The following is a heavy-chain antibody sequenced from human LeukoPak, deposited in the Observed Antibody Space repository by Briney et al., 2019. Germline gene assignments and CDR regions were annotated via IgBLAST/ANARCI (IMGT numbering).Heavy chain of an antibody. J-gene: IGHJ4*02. CDR2: IYSGGST. CDR1: GFTFSSYA. CDR3: ARGRRITIFGVVIGPFDY. D-gene: IGHD3-3*01. V-gene: IGHV3-66*01. Sequence: GGSLRLSCAASGFTFSSYAMSWVRQAPGKGLEWVSVIYSGGSTYYADSAKGRFTISRDNSKNTLYLQMNSLRAEDTAVYYCARGRRITIFGVVIGPFDYWGQGTLVTVSS.